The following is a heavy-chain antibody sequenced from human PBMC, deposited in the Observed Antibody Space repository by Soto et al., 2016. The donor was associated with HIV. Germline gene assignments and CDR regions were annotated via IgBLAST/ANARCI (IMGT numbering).Heavy chain of an antibody. V-gene: IGHV1-2*02. CDR3: ARAHSSGWYDFDY. CDR1: GYIFTGYY. Sequence: QVQVVQSGAEVKKPGASVKVSCKAFGYIFTGYYMHWVRQAPGQGLEWMGWINPNSGGTNYAQKFQGRVTMTRDTSISTAYMELSRLRSDDTAVYYCARAHSSGWYDFDYWGQGTLVTVSS. D-gene: IGHD6-19*01. J-gene: IGHJ4*02. CDR2: INPNSGGT.